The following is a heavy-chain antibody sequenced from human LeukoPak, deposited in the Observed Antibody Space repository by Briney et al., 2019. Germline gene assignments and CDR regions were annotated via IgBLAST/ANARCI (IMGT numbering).Heavy chain of an antibody. Sequence: GGSLRLSCAASGFTFSSYEMNWVRQAPGKGLEWVSYISSSGSTIYYADSVKGRFTFSRDNAKNSLYLQMNSLRAEDTAVYYCASIAARPSPSPGAFDIWGQGTMVTVSS. CDR3: ASIAARPSPSPGAFDI. CDR2: ISSSGSTI. J-gene: IGHJ3*02. V-gene: IGHV3-48*03. D-gene: IGHD6-6*01. CDR1: GFTFSSYE.